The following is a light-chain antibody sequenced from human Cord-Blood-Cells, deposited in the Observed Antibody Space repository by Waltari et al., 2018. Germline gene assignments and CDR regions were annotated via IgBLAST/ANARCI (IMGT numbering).Light chain of an antibody. J-gene: IGKJ5*01. CDR1: QSISSY. CDR2: AAS. V-gene: IGKV1-39*01. Sequence: IQLTQPPSSLSASVAARVTITCRASQSISSYLNWYQQKPGKAPKLLIYAASSLQSGVPSRFSGSGSGTDFTLTISSLQPEDFATYYCQQSYSTPITFGQGTRLEIK. CDR3: QQSYSTPIT.